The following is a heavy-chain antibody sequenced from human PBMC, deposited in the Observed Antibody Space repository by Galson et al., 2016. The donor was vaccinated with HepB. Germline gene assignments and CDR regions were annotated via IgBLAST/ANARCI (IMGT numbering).Heavy chain of an antibody. Sequence: SLRLSCAASGFTFSTYAMHWVRQAPGKGLEWVAIISYDGSNKYYADSVKGRFTISRDNSKNTLFLQMNSLRPEDTAVYYCARAARGTGYYIPRGAFDIWGQGTMVTVSS. CDR1: GFTFSTYA. CDR3: ARAARGTGYYIPRGAFDI. J-gene: IGHJ3*02. CDR2: ISYDGSNK. V-gene: IGHV3-30-3*01. D-gene: IGHD3/OR15-3a*01.